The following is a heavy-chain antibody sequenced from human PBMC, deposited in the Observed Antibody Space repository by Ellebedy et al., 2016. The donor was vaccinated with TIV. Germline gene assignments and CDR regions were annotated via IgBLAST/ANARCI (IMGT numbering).Heavy chain of an antibody. CDR2: ISSSSSYI. CDR3: ARDRRGRYESSGWYLDAFDI. Sequence: GESLKISXAASGFTFSSYSMNWVRQAPGKGLEWVSSISSSSSYIYYADSVKGRFTISRDNAKNSLYLQMNSLRAEDTAVYYCARDRRGRYESSGWYLDAFDIWGQGTMGTVSS. D-gene: IGHD6-19*01. V-gene: IGHV3-21*01. J-gene: IGHJ3*02. CDR1: GFTFSSYS.